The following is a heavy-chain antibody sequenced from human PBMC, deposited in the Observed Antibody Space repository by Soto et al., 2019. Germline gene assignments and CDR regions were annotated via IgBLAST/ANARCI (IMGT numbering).Heavy chain of an antibody. CDR1: GYTFTSYC. J-gene: IGHJ5*02. Sequence: ASVKVSCKASGYTFTSYCMHWVRQAPGQGLEWMGIINPSGGSTSYAQKFQGRVTMTRDTSTSTVYMELSSLRSEDTAVYYCAAAGGVAAFPSKELRWFDPWGQGTLVTVSS. D-gene: IGHD2-15*01. CDR2: INPSGGST. CDR3: AAAGGVAAFPSKELRWFDP. V-gene: IGHV1-46*01.